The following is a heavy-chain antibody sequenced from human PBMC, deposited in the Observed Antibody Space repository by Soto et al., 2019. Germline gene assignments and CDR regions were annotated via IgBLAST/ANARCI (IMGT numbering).Heavy chain of an antibody. D-gene: IGHD5-12*01. CDR1: GFTFSSYA. CDR2: ISYDGSNK. J-gene: IGHJ4*02. CDR3: ARGRGDGYNWDFLGWVETPLDY. V-gene: IGHV3-30-3*01. Sequence: GGSLRLSCAASGFTFSSYAMHWVRQAPGKGLEWVAVISYDGSNKYYADSVKGQFTISRDNSKNTLYLQMNSLRAEDTAVYYCARGRGDGYNWDFLGWVETPLDYWGQGTLVTVSS.